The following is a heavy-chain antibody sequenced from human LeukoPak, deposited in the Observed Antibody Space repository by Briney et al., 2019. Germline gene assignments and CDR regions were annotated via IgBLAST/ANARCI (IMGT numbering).Heavy chain of an antibody. Sequence: GGSLRLSCAASGFTFSSYEMNWVRQAPGKGLEWVSYISSSGSTIYYADSVKGRFTISRDNAKNSLYLQMNSLRAEDTAVYYCARAVSMGHFDYWGQGTLVTVSS. J-gene: IGHJ4*02. V-gene: IGHV3-48*03. CDR1: GFTFSSYE. CDR3: ARAVSMGHFDY. CDR2: ISSSGSTI. D-gene: IGHD1-26*01.